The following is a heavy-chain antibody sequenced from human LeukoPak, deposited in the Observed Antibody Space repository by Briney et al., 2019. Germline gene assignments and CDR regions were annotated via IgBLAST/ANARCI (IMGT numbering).Heavy chain of an antibody. J-gene: IGHJ4*02. D-gene: IGHD3-10*01. CDR2: ISSSSSTI. V-gene: IGHV3-48*04. CDR3: ARDAPMVRGVFDY. Sequence: GGSLRLSCAASGFTFSSYSMNWVRQAPGKGLEWVSYISSSSSTIYYADSVKGRFTISRDNAKNSLYLQMNSLRAEDTAVYYCARDAPMVRGVFDYWGQGTLVTVSS. CDR1: GFTFSSYS.